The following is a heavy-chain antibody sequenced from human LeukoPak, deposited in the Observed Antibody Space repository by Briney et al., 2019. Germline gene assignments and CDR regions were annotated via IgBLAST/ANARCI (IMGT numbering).Heavy chain of an antibody. CDR3: ARETSGYDNWFDP. V-gene: IGHV4-59*13. D-gene: IGHD3-3*01. J-gene: IGHJ5*02. Sequence: KPSETLSLPGPFSGGPIIIYYGSWFRQPPGKGLEGIGYIYYSGSTNYNPSLKSRVTISVDTSKNQFSLKLSSVTAADTAVYYCARETSGYDNWFDPWGQGTLATVSS. CDR2: IYYSGST. CDR1: GGPIIIYY.